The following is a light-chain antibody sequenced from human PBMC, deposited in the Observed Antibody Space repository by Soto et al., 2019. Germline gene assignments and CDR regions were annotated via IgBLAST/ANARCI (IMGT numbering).Light chain of an antibody. Sequence: EIVLTQSPGTLSLSPWERATLSCRASQTVSSRYLAWYQQKPGQAPRLLMYGATSRATGIPDRFSGSGSGTDFTLTISSLQSEDFAVYYCQQYNNWPPINFGQGTKVDIK. CDR1: QTVSSRY. CDR3: QQYNNWPPIN. V-gene: IGKV3-20*01. J-gene: IGKJ1*01. CDR2: GAT.